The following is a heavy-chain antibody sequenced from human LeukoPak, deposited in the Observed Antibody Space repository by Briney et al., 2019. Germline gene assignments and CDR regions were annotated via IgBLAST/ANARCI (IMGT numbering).Heavy chain of an antibody. CDR3: ARDRDYYYYGMDV. V-gene: IGHV1-18*01. J-gene: IGHJ6*02. Sequence: GASVKVSCKASGYTFTSYGISWVRQAPGQGLEWMGLISAYNGNTNNAQKLQGRVTMTTDTSTSTAYMELRSLRSDDTAVYYCARDRDYYYYGMDVWGQGTTVTVSS. D-gene: IGHD5-24*01. CDR2: ISAYNGNT. CDR1: GYTFTSYG.